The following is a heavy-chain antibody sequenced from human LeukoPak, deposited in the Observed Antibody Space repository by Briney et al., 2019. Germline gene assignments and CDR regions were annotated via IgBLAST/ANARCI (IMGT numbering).Heavy chain of an antibody. CDR2: ISSSGSTI. Sequence: GGSLRLSCAASGFTFSSYEMNWVRQAPGKGLEWVSYISSSGSTIYYADSVKGRFTISRDNAKNSLYLQMNSLRAEDTAVYYCASLSPLFDYWGQGTLVTVSS. J-gene: IGHJ4*02. CDR1: GFTFSSYE. CDR3: ASLSPLFDY. V-gene: IGHV3-48*03.